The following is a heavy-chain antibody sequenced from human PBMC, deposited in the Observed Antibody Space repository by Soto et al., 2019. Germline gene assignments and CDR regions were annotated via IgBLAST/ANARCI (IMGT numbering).Heavy chain of an antibody. CDR3: AASRLRYFDWSPFGMDV. CDR1: GFTFTSPA. V-gene: IGHV1-58*02. CDR2: IVVGSGNT. J-gene: IGHJ6*02. D-gene: IGHD3-9*01. Sequence: QMQLVQSGPEVKKPGTSVKVSCKASGFTFTSPAMQWVRQARGQRLEWIGWIVVGSGNTNYAQKFQERVTITRDMSTSTAYMELSSLRSEDTAVYYCAASRLRYFDWSPFGMDVWGQGTTVTVSS.